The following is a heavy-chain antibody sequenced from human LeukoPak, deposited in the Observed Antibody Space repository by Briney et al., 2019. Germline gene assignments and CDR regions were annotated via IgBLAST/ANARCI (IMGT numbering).Heavy chain of an antibody. CDR1: GFTFSSYG. V-gene: IGHV3-30*18. CDR3: AKIAETSGSYGQGYDY. Sequence: GGSLRLSCAASGFTFSSYGMHWVRQAPGKGLEWMAVISHDGGNKYYADSVKGRFTLSRDNSKNTLYLQMNSLRAEDTAIYYCAKIAETSGSYGQGYDYWGQGTLVTVSS. CDR2: ISHDGGNK. D-gene: IGHD1-26*01. J-gene: IGHJ4*02.